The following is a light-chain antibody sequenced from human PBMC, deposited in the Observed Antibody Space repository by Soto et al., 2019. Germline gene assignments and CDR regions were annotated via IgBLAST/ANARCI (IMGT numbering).Light chain of an antibody. J-gene: IGKJ1*01. CDR1: QDISNY. CDR2: DAS. V-gene: IGKV1-16*01. CDR3: QEYNSYSGT. Sequence: DIRMTQSPSSLSASVGYRVTITCQASQDISNYLNCYQQKPGKAPKLLIYDASRLESGVPSRFGGSGSGTEFTLSISSLQPDDFAIYYCQEYNSYSGTLGPGTKVDIK.